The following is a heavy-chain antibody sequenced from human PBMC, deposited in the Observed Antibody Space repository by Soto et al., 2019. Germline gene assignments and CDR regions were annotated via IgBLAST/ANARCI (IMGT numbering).Heavy chain of an antibody. CDR2: INPNGGST. V-gene: IGHV1-46*01. Sequence: QVQLVQSGAEVKNPGASVTVSCRASGYTFTSYYIHWVRQAPGQGLEWLAIINPNGGSTNYAQRFQGRVTVTRDTATSRVYMELSSLRSEDTAGYYCSGGLGSGDDWGQGTLVTVSS. CDR3: SGGLGSGDD. D-gene: IGHD2-15*01. J-gene: IGHJ4*02. CDR1: GYTFTSYY.